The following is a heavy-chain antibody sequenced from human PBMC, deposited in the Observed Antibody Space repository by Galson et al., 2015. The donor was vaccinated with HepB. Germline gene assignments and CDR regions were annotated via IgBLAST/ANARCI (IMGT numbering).Heavy chain of an antibody. CDR2: ISGSGGSP. J-gene: IGHJ5*02. CDR1: GFTFSSYA. V-gene: IGHV3-23*01. D-gene: IGHD6-13*01. Sequence: SLRLSCAASGFTFSSYAMNWVRQAPGKGLEWVSAISGSGGSPFYADSVKGRFTISRDNSKNTLYLQMNSLRAEDTAVYYCAKAPYSSSWINWFDPWGQGTLVTVSS. CDR3: AKAPYSSSWINWFDP.